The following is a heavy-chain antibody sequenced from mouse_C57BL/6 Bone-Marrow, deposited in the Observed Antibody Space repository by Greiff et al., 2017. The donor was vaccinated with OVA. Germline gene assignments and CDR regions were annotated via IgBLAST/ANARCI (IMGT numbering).Heavy chain of an antibody. CDR2: SRNKANDYTT. CDR3: ARDLMDY. Sequence: DVMLVESGGGLVQSGRSLRLSCATSGFTFSDFYMEWVRQAPGKGLEWIAASRNKANDYTTEYSASVKGRFIVSRDTSQSILYLQMNALRAEDTAIYYCARDLMDYWGQGTSVTVSS. CDR1: GFTFSDFY. V-gene: IGHV7-1*01. J-gene: IGHJ4*01.